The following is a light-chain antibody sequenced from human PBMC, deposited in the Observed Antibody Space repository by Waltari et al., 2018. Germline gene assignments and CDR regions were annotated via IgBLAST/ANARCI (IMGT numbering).Light chain of an antibody. Sequence: SSELTQDPAVSVALGQTARVTCQGDSLRSYYASWYQQKPGQAPVLVIYGKSSRPSGIPNRFSGSSSGNTASLTITGAQAEDEADYYCSSRDSSGDHVLFGGGTKLTVL. CDR2: GKS. CDR3: SSRDSSGDHVL. J-gene: IGLJ2*01. CDR1: SLRSYY. V-gene: IGLV3-19*01.